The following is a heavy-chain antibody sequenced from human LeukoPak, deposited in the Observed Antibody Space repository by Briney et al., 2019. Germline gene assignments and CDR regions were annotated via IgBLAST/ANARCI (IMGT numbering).Heavy chain of an antibody. CDR1: GDSINSLDL. CDR2: IYYSGST. Sequence: KPSETLSLTCTVSGDSINSLDLWSWVRQPPGKGLEWIGYIYYSGSTYYNPSLKSRVTISVDTSKNQFSLKLSSVTAADTAVYYCARDATVTTASFDYWGQGTLVTVSS. CDR3: ARDATVTTASFDY. D-gene: IGHD4-17*01. V-gene: IGHV4-30-4*01. J-gene: IGHJ4*02.